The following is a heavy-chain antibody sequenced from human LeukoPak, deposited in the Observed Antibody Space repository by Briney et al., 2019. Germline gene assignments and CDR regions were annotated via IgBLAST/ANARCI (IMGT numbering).Heavy chain of an antibody. Sequence: PSETLSLTCTVSGGSSSSSSYYWGWIRQPPGKGLERIGGIYYSGSTYYNPSLKSRVTISVDTSKNQFSLKLSSVTAADTAVYYCARVSPRDDSSGYYYRNGGNWFDPWGQGTLVTVSS. CDR1: GGSSSSSSYY. V-gene: IGHV4-39*07. J-gene: IGHJ5*02. D-gene: IGHD3-22*01. CDR3: ARVSPRDDSSGYYYRNGGNWFDP. CDR2: IYYSGST.